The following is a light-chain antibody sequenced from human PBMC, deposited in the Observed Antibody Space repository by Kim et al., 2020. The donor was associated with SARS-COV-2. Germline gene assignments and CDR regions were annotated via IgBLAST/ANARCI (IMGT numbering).Light chain of an antibody. CDR1: QSINSW. CDR2: NAT. J-gene: IGKJ1*01. CDR3: QQYKSFIT. V-gene: IGKV1-5*03. Sequence: DIQMTQSPSTLSASVGDRVNITCRASQSINSWLAWYQQKPGKAPKLLLYNATALESGVPSRFSGSGSGTEFTLTISSLQPDDFATYYCQQYKSFITFGQGTKVDIK.